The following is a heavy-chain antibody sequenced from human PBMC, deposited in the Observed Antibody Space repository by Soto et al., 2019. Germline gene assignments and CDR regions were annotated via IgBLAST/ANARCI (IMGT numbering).Heavy chain of an antibody. Sequence: QLQLVQSGTEVKEPGSSVKVSCTASGGTFSTSSFVWVRQGPGQGLEWMGGIIPIFTRTNFAQKFQGRVTFSADESTRTTYMELRSLKSEDTAIYYCARDVVRSTAGDSWGQGTLVTVSS. CDR1: GGTFSTSS. J-gene: IGHJ4*02. CDR3: ARDVVRSTAGDS. V-gene: IGHV1-69*01. D-gene: IGHD2-15*01. CDR2: IIPIFTRT.